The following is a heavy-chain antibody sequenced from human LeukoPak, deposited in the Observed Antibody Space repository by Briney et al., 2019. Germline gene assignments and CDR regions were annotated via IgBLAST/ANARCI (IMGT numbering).Heavy chain of an antibody. CDR1: GGSVSSGSYY. J-gene: IGHJ4*02. CDR2: IYYSGST. V-gene: IGHV4-61*01. Sequence: SETLSLTCTVSGGSVSSGSYYWSWIRQPPGKGLEWIGYIYYSGSTNYNPSLKSRVTISVDTSKNQFSPKLSSVTAADTAVYYCARETEMATIDYWGQGTLVTVSS. D-gene: IGHD5-24*01. CDR3: ARETEMATIDY.